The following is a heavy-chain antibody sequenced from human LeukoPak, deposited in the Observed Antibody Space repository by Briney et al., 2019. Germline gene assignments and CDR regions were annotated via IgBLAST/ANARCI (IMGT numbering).Heavy chain of an antibody. CDR1: GFTFSSFW. D-gene: IGHD3-10*02. CDR3: ARRGLVPAFDI. V-gene: IGHV3-74*01. J-gene: IGHJ3*02. Sequence: GGSLRLSCAASGFTFSSFWMHWVRQAPGKGLVWLSRVNGDGNITTYADSVRGRFTISRDNAKNTLYLQMNSLRAEDTAVYYCARRGLVPAFDIWAKGQWSASLQ. CDR2: VNGDGNIT.